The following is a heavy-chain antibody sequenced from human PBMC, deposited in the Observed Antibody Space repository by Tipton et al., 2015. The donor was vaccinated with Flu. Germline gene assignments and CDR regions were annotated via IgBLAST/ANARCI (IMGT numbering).Heavy chain of an antibody. CDR3: ARDAGDFGGNPLAFDI. CDR2: LYYSGST. J-gene: IGHJ3*02. D-gene: IGHD4-23*01. Sequence: TLSLTCTVSGDSISTTIYYWGWVRQPPGKGLEWIANLYYSGSTYYNPSLKSRVTISMDTSKSHFFLRLTSVTAADTAVYYCARDAGDFGGNPLAFDIWGQGTMVTVSS. CDR1: GDSISTTIYY. V-gene: IGHV4-39*07.